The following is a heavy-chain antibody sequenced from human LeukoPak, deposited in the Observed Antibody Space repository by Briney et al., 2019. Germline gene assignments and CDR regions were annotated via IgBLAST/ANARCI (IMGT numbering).Heavy chain of an antibody. CDR3: ARLGGLYCSSTSCYEYYFDY. V-gene: IGHV5-51*01. CDR1: GYSFTSYW. CDR2: IYPGDSDT. J-gene: IGHJ4*02. Sequence: GESLKISCKGSGYSFTSYWIGWVRQMPGKGLEWMGIIYPGDSDTRYSPSFQGQVTISADKSISTAYLQWSSLKASDTAMYYCARLGGLYCSSTSCYEYYFDYWGQGTLVTVSS. D-gene: IGHD2-2*01.